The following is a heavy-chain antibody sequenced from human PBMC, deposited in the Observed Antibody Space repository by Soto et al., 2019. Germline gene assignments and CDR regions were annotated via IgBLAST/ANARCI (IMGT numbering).Heavy chain of an antibody. V-gene: IGHV1-24*01. D-gene: IGHD2-15*01. CDR3: ANRISSDMDV. J-gene: IGHJ6*02. CDR1: GYTLTELS. CDR2: FDPEEGGT. Sequence: ASVKVSCKVSGYTLTELSMHWVRQGPGKGLEWMGGFDPEEGGTTYAQKFEGRVILTRDTSTTTVYMELSSLTSEDTAIYYCANRISSDMDVWGQGTTVTVSS.